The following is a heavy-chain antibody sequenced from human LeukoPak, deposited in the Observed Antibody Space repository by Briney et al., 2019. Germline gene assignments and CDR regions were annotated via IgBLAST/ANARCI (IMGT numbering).Heavy chain of an antibody. CDR1: RYTLTSYG. J-gene: IGHJ4*02. D-gene: IGHD1-26*01. CDR2: ISVYNGNT. Sequence: GASVKVSCKASRYTLTSYGMSWVRQAPAQVLEWMGWISVYNGNTNYAQKLQGRVTMTTDTSTSTAYMELRSLRSDDTAVYYCARARRTISGSYDWGQGTLVTASS. V-gene: IGHV1-18*01. CDR3: ARARRTISGSYD.